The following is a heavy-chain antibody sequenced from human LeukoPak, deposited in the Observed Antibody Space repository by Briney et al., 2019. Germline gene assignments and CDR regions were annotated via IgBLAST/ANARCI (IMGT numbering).Heavy chain of an antibody. CDR2: IYYSGST. D-gene: IGHD4-17*01. J-gene: IGHJ4*02. CDR1: GGXISSYY. CDR3: ARLRDYGDYDY. V-gene: IGHV4-59*08. Sequence: PSETLSLTCTVSGGXISSYYWSWIRQPPGKGLEWIGYIYYSGSTNYNPSLKSRVTISVDTSKNQFSLKLGSVTAADTAVYYCARLRDYGDYDYWGQGTLVTVSS.